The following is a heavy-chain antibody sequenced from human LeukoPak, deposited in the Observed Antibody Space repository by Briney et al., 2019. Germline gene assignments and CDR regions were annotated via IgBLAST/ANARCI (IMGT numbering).Heavy chain of an antibody. J-gene: IGHJ4*02. Sequence: GRSLRLSCAASGFTFSSYGMHWVRQAPGKGLEWVAVISYDGSNKYYADSVKGRFTIPRDNSKNTLYLQMSSLRAEDTAVYYCAKDRELLWFGELLLGRDDYFDYWGQGTLVTVSS. CDR1: GFTFSSYG. CDR2: ISYDGSNK. D-gene: IGHD3-10*01. V-gene: IGHV3-30*18. CDR3: AKDRELLWFGELLLGRDDYFDY.